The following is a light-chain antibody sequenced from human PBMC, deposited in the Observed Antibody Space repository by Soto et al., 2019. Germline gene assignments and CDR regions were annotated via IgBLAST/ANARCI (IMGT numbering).Light chain of an antibody. CDR1: NSNIGGHT. V-gene: IGLV1-44*01. CDR3: AAWDDSLNGLVV. J-gene: IGLJ2*01. CDR2: GNH. Sequence: QSVLTQPPSASATPGQRVVISCSGSNSNIGGHTVNWYRQVPGTAPKLLIYGNHKRPSGVSDRFSASKSGTSASLAISGLQPEDEADYYCAAWDDSLNGLVVFGGGTKLTVL.